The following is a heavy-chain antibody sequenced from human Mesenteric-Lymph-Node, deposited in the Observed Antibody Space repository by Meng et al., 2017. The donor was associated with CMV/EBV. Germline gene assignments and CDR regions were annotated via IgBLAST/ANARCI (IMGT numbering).Heavy chain of an antibody. CDR3: ASLAPLNNTKDKIPSGY. Sequence: QVQLQQWGAGLLKPSETLSLTGAVYGGSFSAYYWSWIRQPPGKGLEWIGEINHSGSTNYNPSLKSRITISVDTSKNQFSLKLTSVTAADTAVYFCASLAPLNNTKDKIPSGYWGQGTLVTVSS. V-gene: IGHV4-34*01. D-gene: IGHD1-14*01. J-gene: IGHJ4*02. CDR1: GGSFSAYY. CDR2: INHSGST.